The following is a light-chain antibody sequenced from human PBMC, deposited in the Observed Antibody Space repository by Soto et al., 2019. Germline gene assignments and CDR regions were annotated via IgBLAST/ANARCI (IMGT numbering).Light chain of an antibody. CDR2: DAS. V-gene: IGKV1-5*01. Sequence: DIQLTQSPSFLSASVGDRVTITCRASQSISSWLAWYQQKPGKAPKLLIYDASSLESGVPSRFSGSGSGTDFTLTISSLEPEDFAVYYCQQRRNWQVTFGQGTRLEI. CDR1: QSISSW. CDR3: QQRRNWQVT. J-gene: IGKJ5*01.